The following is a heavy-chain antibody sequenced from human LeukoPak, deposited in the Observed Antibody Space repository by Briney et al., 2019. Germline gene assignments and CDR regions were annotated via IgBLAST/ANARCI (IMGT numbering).Heavy chain of an antibody. J-gene: IGHJ2*01. D-gene: IGHD6-19*01. Sequence: GGSLRLSCAASGFTFSSYSMNWVRQAPGKGLEWGSSIGPSGGSIFYADSLKGRISISRDNAQNSLHLQLSSLRADDTAVYYCARLAGSRPPWYLDLWGRGTLVTVSS. CDR1: GFTFSSYS. V-gene: IGHV3-21*04. CDR2: IGPSGGSI. CDR3: ARLAGSRPPWYLDL.